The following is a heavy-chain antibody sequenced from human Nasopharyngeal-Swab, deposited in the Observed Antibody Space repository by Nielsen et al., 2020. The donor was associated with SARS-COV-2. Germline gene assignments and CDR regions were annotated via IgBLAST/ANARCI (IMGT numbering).Heavy chain of an antibody. D-gene: IGHD1-26*01. CDR1: GFIFSSYA. CDR2: ISYDGSNK. V-gene: IGHV3-30-3*01. J-gene: IGHJ4*02. Sequence: GESLKISCAASGFIFSSYAMHWVRQAPGKGLEWVAVISYDGSNKYYADSVKGRFTISRDNTKNTLYLQMNSLRAEDTAVYYCASTTSDIVGDTDFDYWGQGTLVTVSS. CDR3: ASTTSDIVGDTDFDY.